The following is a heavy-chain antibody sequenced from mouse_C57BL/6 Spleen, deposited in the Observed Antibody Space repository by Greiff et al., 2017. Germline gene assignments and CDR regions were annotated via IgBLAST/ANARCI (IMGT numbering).Heavy chain of an antibody. D-gene: IGHD4-1*01. J-gene: IGHJ1*03. CDR2: INYDGSST. V-gene: IGHV5-16*01. CDR1: GFTFSDYY. Sequence: EVHLVESEGGLVQPGSSMKLSCTASGFTFSDYYMAWVRQVPEKGLEWVANINYDGSSTYYLDSLKSRFIISRDNAKNILYLQMSSLKSEDTATYYCARDELGQGYFDVWGTGTTVTVSS. CDR3: ARDELGQGYFDV.